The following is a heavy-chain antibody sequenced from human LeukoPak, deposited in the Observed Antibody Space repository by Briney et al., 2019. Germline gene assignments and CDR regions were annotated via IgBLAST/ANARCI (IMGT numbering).Heavy chain of an antibody. CDR2: IYSGGST. CDR1: GFTVSSNY. V-gene: IGHV3-66*02. D-gene: IGHD3-10*01. CDR3: ARGGSGSYIYYFDY. J-gene: IGHJ4*02. Sequence: GGSLRLSCAASGFTVSSNYMSWGRQAPGKGLEWVSVIYSGGSTYYADSVKGRFTISRDNSRNTLYLQMNSLRAEDTAVYYCARGGSGSYIYYFDYWGQGTLVTVSS.